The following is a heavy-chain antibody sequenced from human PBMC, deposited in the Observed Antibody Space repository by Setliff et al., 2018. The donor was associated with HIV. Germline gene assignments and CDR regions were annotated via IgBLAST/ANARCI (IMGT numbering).Heavy chain of an antibody. CDR2: INSRSTYR. Sequence: GGSLRLSCAASGFTSNTYAMSWVRQAPGKGLGWVSSINSRSTYRYYAASAKGRFTISRDNAKNSLYLQMNSLRAEDTAVYYCASEMQWLAFDYWGQGTLVTVSS. V-gene: IGHV3-21*01. J-gene: IGHJ4*02. CDR3: ASEMQWLAFDY. CDR1: GFTSNTYA. D-gene: IGHD6-19*01.